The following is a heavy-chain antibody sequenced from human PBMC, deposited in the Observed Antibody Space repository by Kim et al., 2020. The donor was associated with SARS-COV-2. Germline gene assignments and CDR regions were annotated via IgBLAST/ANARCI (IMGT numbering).Heavy chain of an antibody. Sequence: YAASEKGRFSTARDNTTSKLYLQMNSLGAEDTAVYYCTSRRYTGTYYSFDYWGQGTLVTVSS. V-gene: IGHV3-74*01. CDR3: TSRRYTGTYYSFDY. D-gene: IGHD1-26*01. J-gene: IGHJ4*02.